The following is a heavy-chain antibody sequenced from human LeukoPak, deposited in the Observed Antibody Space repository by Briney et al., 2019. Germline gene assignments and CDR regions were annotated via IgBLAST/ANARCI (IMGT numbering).Heavy chain of an antibody. J-gene: IGHJ4*02. V-gene: IGHV3-23*01. CDR1: GFTFNYYA. D-gene: IGHD5-18*01. CDR2: ISDNEGKT. CDR3: ARHDSFIPY. Sequence: GGSLTLFCGAYGFTFNYYAMRWVRPAAGRGLELVAGISDNEGKTADTRSVKGRLTTSRDNRKNTVYLQINTLRAEGTAVYFCARHDSFIPYWGQGTLVTASS.